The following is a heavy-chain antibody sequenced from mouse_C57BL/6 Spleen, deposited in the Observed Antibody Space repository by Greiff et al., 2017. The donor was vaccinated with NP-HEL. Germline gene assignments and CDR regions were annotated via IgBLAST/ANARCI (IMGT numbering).Heavy chain of an antibody. CDR1: GYSITSGYY. CDR2: ISYDGSN. D-gene: IGHD1-1*01. CDR3: ARVTTVVAFDY. J-gene: IGHJ2*01. Sequence: EVKLQESGPGLVKPSQSLSLTCSVTGYSITSGYYWNWIRQFPGNKLEWMGYISYDGSNNYNPSLKNRISITRDTSKNQFFLKLNSVTTEDTATYYCARVTTVVAFDYWGQGTTLTVSS. V-gene: IGHV3-6*01.